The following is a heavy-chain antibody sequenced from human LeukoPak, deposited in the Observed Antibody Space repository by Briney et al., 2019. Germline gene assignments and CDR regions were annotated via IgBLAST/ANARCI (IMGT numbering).Heavy chain of an antibody. CDR2: MDPNSGNT. J-gene: IGHJ3*02. D-gene: IGHD1-20*01. CDR3: ARAPDNWNAFDI. CDR1: GYTFTSYG. Sequence: GASVKVSCKASGYTFTSYGISWVRQAPGQGLEWMGWMDPNSGNTGYAQKFQGRVTMTRNTSISTAYMELSSLRSEDTAVYYCARAPDNWNAFDIWGQGTMVTVSS. V-gene: IGHV1-8*02.